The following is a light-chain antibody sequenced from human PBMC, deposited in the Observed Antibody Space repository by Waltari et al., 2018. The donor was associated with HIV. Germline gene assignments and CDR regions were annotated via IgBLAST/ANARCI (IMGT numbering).Light chain of an antibody. J-gene: IGKJ4*01. CDR2: DAS. V-gene: IGKV3-15*01. CDR3: QQYKNWPPLS. CDR1: QRISVY. Sequence: EIVLTQSPATLAVSPGEGATLSCRASQRISVYLAWYQQKPGQIPRLLIYDASTRAPGIPPRFSGSGSGTDFTLNISSLQSEDFAIYYCQQYKNWPPLSFGGGTKVEIK.